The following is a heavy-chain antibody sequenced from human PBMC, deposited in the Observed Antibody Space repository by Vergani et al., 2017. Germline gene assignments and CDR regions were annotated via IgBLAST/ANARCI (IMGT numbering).Heavy chain of an antibody. Sequence: QVQLVESGGGVVQPGRSLRLSCAASGFTFSSYGMHWVRQAPGQGLEWVAVIWYDGSNKYYADSVKGRFTISRDNSKHTLYLQMNSLRAEDTAVYYCATSLLPVKLSQWLVQRPPHTDYWGQGTLVTVSS. CDR2: IWYDGSNK. V-gene: IGHV3-33*01. J-gene: IGHJ4*02. D-gene: IGHD6-19*01. CDR3: ATSLLPVKLSQWLVQRPPHTDY. CDR1: GFTFSSYG.